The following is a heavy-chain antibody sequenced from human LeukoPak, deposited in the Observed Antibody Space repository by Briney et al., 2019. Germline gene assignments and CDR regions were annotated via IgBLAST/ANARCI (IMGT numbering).Heavy chain of an antibody. CDR1: GFTFSSYG. J-gene: IGHJ4*02. D-gene: IGHD3-22*01. V-gene: IGHV3-30*18. CDR3: AKPYYYDSSGYKYCFDY. Sequence: SGTSLRLSCAASGFTFSSYGMHWVRQAPGKGLEWVAVISYDGSNKYYADSMKGRLSISRDNSKNTLYLQMNSLRADDTAVYYCAKPYYYDSSGYKYCFDYWGQGTLVTVSS. CDR2: ISYDGSNK.